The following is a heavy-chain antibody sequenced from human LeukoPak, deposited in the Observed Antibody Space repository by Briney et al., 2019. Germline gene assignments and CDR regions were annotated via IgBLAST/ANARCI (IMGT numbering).Heavy chain of an antibody. D-gene: IGHD2-15*01. CDR2: INTNTGNP. Sequence: ASVKVSCKASGGTFSSYAISWVRQAPGQGLEWMGWINTNTGNPTYAQGFTGRFVFSLDTSVSTAYLQISSLKAEDTAVYYCARAAPIVVVVETLYYYYYMDVWGKGTTVTISS. CDR3: ARAAPIVVVVETLYYYYYMDV. J-gene: IGHJ6*03. CDR1: GGTFSSYA. V-gene: IGHV7-4-1*02.